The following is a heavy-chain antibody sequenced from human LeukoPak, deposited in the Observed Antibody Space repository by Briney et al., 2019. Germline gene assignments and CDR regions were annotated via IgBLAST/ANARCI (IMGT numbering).Heavy chain of an antibody. V-gene: IGHV5-51*01. CDR1: GYSFTSYW. D-gene: IGHD3-10*01. Sequence: GESLKISCKGSGYSFTSYWIGWARQMPGKGLEWMGIIYPGDSDTRYSPSFQGQVTISADKSISTAYLQWSSLKASDTAMYYCARLYGSGSYYNPLGYWGQGTLVTVSS. J-gene: IGHJ4*02. CDR3: ARLYGSGSYYNPLGY. CDR2: IYPGDSDT.